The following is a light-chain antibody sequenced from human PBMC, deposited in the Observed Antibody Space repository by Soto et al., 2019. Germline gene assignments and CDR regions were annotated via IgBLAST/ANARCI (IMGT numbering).Light chain of an antibody. V-gene: IGKV1-16*02. Sequence: DIQMTQSPSSLSASVGDRVTITCRASQDISNHLAWFQQKPGKAPKSLIYDASSLQSGVPSNFSGSAPGTDFTLTISSLQPEDCATYYCQQYHNYPVTFGGGTKVEI. CDR1: QDISNH. CDR2: DAS. CDR3: QQYHNYPVT. J-gene: IGKJ4*01.